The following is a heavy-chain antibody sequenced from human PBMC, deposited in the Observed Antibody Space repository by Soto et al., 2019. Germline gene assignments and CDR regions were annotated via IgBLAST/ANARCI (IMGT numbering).Heavy chain of an antibody. CDR2: IWSDGSNE. CDR1: EFTFSRHG. CDR3: ARERTFGENKHNYMDV. D-gene: IGHD3-10*01. J-gene: IGHJ6*03. V-gene: IGHV3-33*01. Sequence: QVQLVESGGGVVQPGGSLRLSCAASEFTFSRHGMHWVRQAPGKGLQWVGVIWSDGSNERYADSVKGRFTISRDNSKNTLYLQINSLRAEDTAVYYCARERTFGENKHNYMDVWGTGITVTVS.